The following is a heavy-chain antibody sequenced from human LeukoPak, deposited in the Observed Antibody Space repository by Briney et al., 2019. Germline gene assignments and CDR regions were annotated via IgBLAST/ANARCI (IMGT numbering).Heavy chain of an antibody. CDR3: ARGTGSLDY. CDR1: GDSVSSKSAS. CDR2: TYSRSKWFN. J-gene: IGHJ4*02. V-gene: IGHV6-1*01. D-gene: IGHD1-26*01. Sequence: SQTLSLTCVISGDSVSSKSASWNWIRHSPSRCLEWLGRTYSRSKWFNDYAVSVKSRITINPDTSKNQFSLHLMSVTPDDTAVYYCARGTGSLDYWGQGTLVTVSS.